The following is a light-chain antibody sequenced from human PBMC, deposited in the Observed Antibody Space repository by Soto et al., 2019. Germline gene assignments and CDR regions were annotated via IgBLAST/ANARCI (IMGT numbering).Light chain of an antibody. CDR1: QSVSSN. Sequence: EIMMTQSPATLSVSPGERATLSCRASQSVSSNLACFQQKPGQAPRLLIYRASTRATGIPARFSGSRSGTEFTLTINSLQSEDFAVYYCQQYNYWPRTFGQGTKVEI. CDR3: QQYNYWPRT. J-gene: IGKJ1*01. CDR2: RAS. V-gene: IGKV3-15*01.